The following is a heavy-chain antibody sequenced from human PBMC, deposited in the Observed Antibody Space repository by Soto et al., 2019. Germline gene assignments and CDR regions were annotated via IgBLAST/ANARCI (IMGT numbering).Heavy chain of an antibody. J-gene: IGHJ4*02. Sequence: GGSLRLSCAASGFTFSSYGMHWVRQAPGKGLEWVAVIWYDGSDKYYADSVKGRFTISRDNSKNTLYLQMNSLRAEDTAVYYCALRRTRTTPFDYWGQGTLVTVSS. CDR3: ALRRTRTTPFDY. CDR1: GFTFSSYG. CDR2: IWYDGSDK. D-gene: IGHD4-17*01. V-gene: IGHV3-33*08.